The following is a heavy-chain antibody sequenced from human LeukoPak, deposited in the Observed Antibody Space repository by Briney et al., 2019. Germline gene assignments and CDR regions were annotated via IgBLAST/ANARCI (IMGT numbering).Heavy chain of an antibody. CDR2: IWYDGSNE. V-gene: IGHV3-33*01. D-gene: IGHD3-22*01. J-gene: IGHJ2*01. CDR3: ARVGHYDETSGFYYFLRGWYFDL. CDR1: GFTFSTYG. Sequence: GGSLRLSCAASGFTFSTYGMHWVRQAPGKALEWVAVIWYDGSNEYYADSVKGRFTISRHNSKSTLYLQLNSLRAEDTAIYYCARVGHYDETSGFYYFLRGWYFDLWGRSTPVSVSS.